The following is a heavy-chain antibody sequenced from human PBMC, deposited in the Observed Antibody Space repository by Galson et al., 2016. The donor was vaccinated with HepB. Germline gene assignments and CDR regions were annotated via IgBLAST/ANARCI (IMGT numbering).Heavy chain of an antibody. CDR1: GGSFRGYS. D-gene: IGHD1-26*01. CDR2: INHSGNT. J-gene: IGHJ4*02. CDR3: ARISLRVGHDY. Sequence: SETLSPTCAVYGGSFRGYSWSWIRQPPGKGLEWIGAINHSGNTNYTPSLKRRVTITVDTSKNQFSLKLRSVTAADTALYYCARISLRVGHDYWGQGTLVTVSS. V-gene: IGHV4-34*01.